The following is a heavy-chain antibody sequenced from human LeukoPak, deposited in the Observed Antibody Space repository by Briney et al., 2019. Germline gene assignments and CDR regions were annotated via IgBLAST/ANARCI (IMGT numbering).Heavy chain of an antibody. D-gene: IGHD3-22*01. CDR1: GGSISPYY. Sequence: PSETLSLTCTVSGGSISPYYWSWIRQPPGKGLEWIGYIYYSGSTNYNPSLKSRVTISLDTSKNQFSLKLSSVTAADTAIYYCARSTWLLDKWGQGTLVTVSS. V-gene: IGHV4-59*01. J-gene: IGHJ4*02. CDR3: ARSTWLLDK. CDR2: IYYSGST.